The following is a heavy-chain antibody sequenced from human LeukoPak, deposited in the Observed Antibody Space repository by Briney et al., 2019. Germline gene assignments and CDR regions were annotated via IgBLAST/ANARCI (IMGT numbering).Heavy chain of an antibody. CDR1: GASIRSYY. D-gene: IGHD3-16*02. V-gene: IGHV4-59*01. J-gene: IGHJ4*02. CDR2: IYYSGNT. Sequence: VKPSETLSLTCTVSGASIRSYYWSWIRQPPGKGLEWIGYIYYSGNTDYNFSLQSRVTISVDMSKNQFSLKLSSVTAADTAVYYCARGSGGELSRHFDYWGQGTLVTVS. CDR3: ARGSGGELSRHFDY.